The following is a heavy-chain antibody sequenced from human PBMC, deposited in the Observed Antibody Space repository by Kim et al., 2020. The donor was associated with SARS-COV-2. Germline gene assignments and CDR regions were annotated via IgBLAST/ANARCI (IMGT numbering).Heavy chain of an antibody. D-gene: IGHD4-17*01. V-gene: IGHV4-4*07. Sequence: YNPSLKSRVTMSVDTSKNQFSLKLSSVTAADTAVYYCARDQGYGDLFDPWGQGTLVTVSS. CDR3: ARDQGYGDLFDP. J-gene: IGHJ5*02.